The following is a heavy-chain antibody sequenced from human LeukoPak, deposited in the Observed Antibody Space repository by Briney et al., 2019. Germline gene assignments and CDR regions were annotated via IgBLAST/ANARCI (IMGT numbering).Heavy chain of an antibody. CDR3: ARGNDDYTSFTDY. J-gene: IGHJ4*02. D-gene: IGHD4-11*01. CDR1: GYSISSGYY. V-gene: IGHV4-38-2*02. Sequence: PSETLSLTCTVSGYSISSGYYWGWIRQPPGKGLEWIGSIYHSGSTYYNPSLKSRVTISVDTSKNQFSLKLSSVTAADTAVYYCARGNDDYTSFTDYWGQGTLVTVSS. CDR2: IYHSGST.